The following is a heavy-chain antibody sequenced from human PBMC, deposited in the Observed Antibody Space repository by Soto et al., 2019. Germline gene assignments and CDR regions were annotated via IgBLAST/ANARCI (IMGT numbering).Heavy chain of an antibody. D-gene: IGHD3-10*01. J-gene: IGHJ5*02. CDR3: AKCSSNVYYYGSRSFS. Sequence: GGSLRLSCAASGFTFSSYAMSWVRQAPGKGLEWVSAISGSGGSTNYADSVKGRFTISRDNSKNTLYLQMNSLRAEDTAVYYCAKCSSNVYYYGSRSFSWGEGTLVIVSS. CDR1: GFTFSSYA. V-gene: IGHV3-23*01. CDR2: ISGSGGST.